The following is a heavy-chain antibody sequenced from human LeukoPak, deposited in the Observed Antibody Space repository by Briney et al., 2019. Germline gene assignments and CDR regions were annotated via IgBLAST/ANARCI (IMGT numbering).Heavy chain of an antibody. CDR1: GFTFDDYG. D-gene: IGHD1-14*01. CDR2: INWNGGST. Sequence: GGSLRLSCAASGFTFDDYGMSWVRQAPGKGLEWVSGINWNGGSTGYADSVKGRFTISRDNAKNSLYLQMNSLRAEDTALYYCARDRTPGGMTYFDYWGQGTLVTVSS. J-gene: IGHJ4*02. V-gene: IGHV3-20*04. CDR3: ARDRTPGGMTYFDY.